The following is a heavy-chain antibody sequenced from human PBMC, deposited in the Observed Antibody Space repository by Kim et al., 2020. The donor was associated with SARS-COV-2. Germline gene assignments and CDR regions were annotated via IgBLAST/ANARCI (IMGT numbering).Heavy chain of an antibody. J-gene: IGHJ4*02. CDR3: ARGPFYGDYELPNDY. D-gene: IGHD4-17*01. V-gene: IGHV1-2*02. Sequence: QKFQGRVTMTRDTSISTAYMELSRLRSDDTAVYYCARGPFYGDYELPNDYWGQGTLVTVSS.